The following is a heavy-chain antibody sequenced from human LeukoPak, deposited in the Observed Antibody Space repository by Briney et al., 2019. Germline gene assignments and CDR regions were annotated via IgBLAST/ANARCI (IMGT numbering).Heavy chain of an antibody. V-gene: IGHV3-66*01. CDR2: IYSGGST. D-gene: IGHD1-26*01. CDR3: ARDRIVGTQPLYYYYGMDV. CDR1: GFTFSSYA. J-gene: IGHJ6*02. Sequence: PGGSLRLSCAASGFTFSSYAMSWVRQAPGKGLEWVSVIYSGGSTYYADSVKGRFTISRDNSKNTLYLQMNSLRAEDTAVYYCARDRIVGTQPLYYYYGMDVWGQGTTVTVSS.